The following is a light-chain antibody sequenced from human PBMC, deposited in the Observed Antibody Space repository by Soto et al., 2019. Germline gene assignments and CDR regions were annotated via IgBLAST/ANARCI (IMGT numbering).Light chain of an antibody. CDR2: EVS. CDR3: QHLNGYPIT. V-gene: IGKV1-9*01. CDR1: QGVSSH. J-gene: IGKJ5*01. Sequence: DIQMPQSPSTLSGSVGDRVTITCRASQGVSSHLAWHQQKPGKAPKLLIYEVSTLQSGVPSRFSGSGSGTDFTLTISSLQPEDFATYYCQHLNGYPITFGQGTRLEIK.